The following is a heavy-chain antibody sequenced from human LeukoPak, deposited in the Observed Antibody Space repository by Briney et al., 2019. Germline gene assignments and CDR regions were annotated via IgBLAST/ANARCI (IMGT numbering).Heavy chain of an antibody. CDR1: GYTFTIYG. CDR2: ISGFTGAT. CDR3: ARALPGAATAHNWFDP. Sequence: ASVKVSCKASGYTFTIYGMTWVRQAPGQRLEWMGWISGFTGATNYAQKFQGRLSMTIDTSTNTTYMDLRTVTSDDTAIYYCARALPGAATAHNWFDPWGQGTLVTVSS. V-gene: IGHV1-18*01. D-gene: IGHD1-26*01. J-gene: IGHJ5*02.